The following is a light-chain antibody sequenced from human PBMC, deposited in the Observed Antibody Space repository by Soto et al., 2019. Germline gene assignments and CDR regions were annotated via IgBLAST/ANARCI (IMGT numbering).Light chain of an antibody. CDR1: QSVSSN. CDR3: QQDGSSPRT. V-gene: IGKV3-20*01. Sequence: GERATLSCRASQSVSSNFAWYQQKPGQAPRLLIYGASSRATGIPYRFSGSGPRTYLTLTISRLEPDYFAVYYCQQDGSSPRTFGQGTKVDIK. CDR2: GAS. J-gene: IGKJ1*01.